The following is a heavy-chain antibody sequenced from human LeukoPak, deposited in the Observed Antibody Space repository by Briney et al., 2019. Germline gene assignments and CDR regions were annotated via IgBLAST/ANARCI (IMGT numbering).Heavy chain of an antibody. CDR2: ISAYNGNT. J-gene: IGHJ2*01. Sequence: ASVKVSSKASGYTFINYGFSWVRQAPGQGLEWMGWISAYNGNTNYLQKFQGRVTMTTDTSTNTVYMELRSLRSDDTAVYYCARVSTNSRVAGYDPQWYFDLWGRGTPVTVSP. V-gene: IGHV1-18*04. D-gene: IGHD5-12*01. CDR3: ARVSTNSRVAGYDPQWYFDL. CDR1: GYTFINYG.